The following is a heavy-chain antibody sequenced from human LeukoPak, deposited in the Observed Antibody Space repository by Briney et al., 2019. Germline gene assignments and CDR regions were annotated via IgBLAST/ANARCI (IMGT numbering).Heavy chain of an antibody. V-gene: IGHV3-30-3*01. J-gene: IGHJ3*02. D-gene: IGHD3-10*01. Sequence: GGSLRLSCAASGFTFSNYDIHWVRQAPGKGLEWVTVISYDGSKKYYADSVKGRFTISRDNSKNTLYLQMNSLRAEDTAVYFCARGGRFGERAAFDIWGQGTMVTVSS. CDR3: ARGGRFGERAAFDI. CDR1: GFTFSNYD. CDR2: ISYDGSKK.